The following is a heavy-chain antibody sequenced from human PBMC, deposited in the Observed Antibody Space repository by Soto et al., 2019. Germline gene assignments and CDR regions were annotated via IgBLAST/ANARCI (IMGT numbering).Heavy chain of an antibody. CDR1: GFTGFTFSNYG. D-gene: IGHD3-10*01. CDR3: ANGGYSNDRSIYY. Sequence: PGGSLRLSCAASGFTGFTFSNYGMHWVRQAPGKGLEWVAVISYDGGKEYYSDSVKGRFTISRDNSKDTLFLQMNSLRVEDTAMYYCANGGYSNDRSIYYWGRGTLVTVSS. V-gene: IGHV3-30*18. J-gene: IGHJ4*02. CDR2: ISYDGGKE.